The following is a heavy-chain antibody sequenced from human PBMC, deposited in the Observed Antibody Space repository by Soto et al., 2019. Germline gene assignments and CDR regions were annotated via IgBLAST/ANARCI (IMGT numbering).Heavy chain of an antibody. Sequence: QVQLVQSGAEVKKPGSSVKVSCKASGGTFSSYAISWVRQAPGQGLEWMGGIIPIVGSANYAQKFQGRVTITADESTSTAYMELSSPSSEDTAVYYCARSHGSSTSLEIYYYYYYGMDVWGQGTTVTVSS. CDR1: GGTFSSYA. CDR2: IIPIVGSA. D-gene: IGHD2-2*01. CDR3: ARSHGSSTSLEIYYYYYYGMDV. J-gene: IGHJ6*02. V-gene: IGHV1-69*01.